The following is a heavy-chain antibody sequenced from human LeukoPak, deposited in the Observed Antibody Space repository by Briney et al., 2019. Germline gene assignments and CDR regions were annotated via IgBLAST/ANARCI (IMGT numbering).Heavy chain of an antibody. V-gene: IGHV4-59*01. CDR2: IYYTGST. CDR1: GGSISSYY. D-gene: IGHD3-10*01. Sequence: PSETLSLTCTVSGGSISSYYWSWLRQPPGKALEWIGYIYYTGSTNCNPSLEGRVTISVDTSKNQFSVKLSSVTAADTAVYYCARSQNYYGSGDYWSQGTLVTVSS. CDR3: ARSQNYYGSGDY. J-gene: IGHJ4*02.